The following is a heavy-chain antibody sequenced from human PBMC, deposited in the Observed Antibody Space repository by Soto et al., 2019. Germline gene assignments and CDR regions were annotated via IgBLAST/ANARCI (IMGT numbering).Heavy chain of an antibody. V-gene: IGHV4-30-4*01. D-gene: IGHD2-15*01. CDR3: ARDLGGWPDY. CDR2: IFYSGST. Sequence: SETLSLTCTVSGGSISSGDYYWSWIRQPPGKGLEWIGYIFYSGSTYYNPSLKSRVTISVDTSKNQFSLKLSSVTAADTAVYYCARDLGGWPDYWGQGTLVTVSS. CDR1: GGSISSGDYY. J-gene: IGHJ4*02.